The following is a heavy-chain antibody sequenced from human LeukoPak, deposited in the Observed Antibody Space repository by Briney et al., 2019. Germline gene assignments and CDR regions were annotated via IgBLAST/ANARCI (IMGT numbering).Heavy chain of an antibody. J-gene: IGHJ6*03. Sequence: ASVKVSCKASGYTFTSYDINWVRQATGQGLEWMGWMNPHGGNTGYAQKFQGRVTITRNTSISTAYMELSSLRSEDTAVYYCAIGYSSSWYPTYYYYYMDVWGKGTTVTVSS. CDR1: GYTFTSYD. V-gene: IGHV1-8*03. CDR2: MNPHGGNT. CDR3: AIGYSSSWYPTYYYYYMDV. D-gene: IGHD6-13*01.